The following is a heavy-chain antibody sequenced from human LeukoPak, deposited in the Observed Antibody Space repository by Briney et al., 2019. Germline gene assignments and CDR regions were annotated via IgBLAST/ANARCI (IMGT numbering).Heavy chain of an antibody. J-gene: IGHJ4*02. CDR3: ASILDSNPSDY. V-gene: IGHV4-34*01. D-gene: IGHD3-22*01. CDR1: GGSFSGDY. CDR2: INHSGST. Sequence: ASETLSLTCAVYGGSFSGDYWSWIRQPPGKGLEWIGEINHSGSTNYNPSLKSRVTISVDTSKNQFSLKLSSVTAADTAVYYCASILDSNPSDYWGQGTLVTVSS.